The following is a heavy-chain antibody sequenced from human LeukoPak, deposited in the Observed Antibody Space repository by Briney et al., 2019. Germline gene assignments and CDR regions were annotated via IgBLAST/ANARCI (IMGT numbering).Heavy chain of an antibody. CDR2: IKQDGSEK. Sequence: GGSLRLSCAASGFSFSSYWMSWVRQAPGKGLEWVANIKQDGSEKYYVDSVKGRFTISRDNAKNSLYLQMNSLRVEDTAVYYCARCTTGRTFGSLREIKRSREIDYWGQGTLVTVSS. CDR3: ARCTTGRTFGSLREIKRSREIDY. V-gene: IGHV3-7*01. CDR1: GFSFSSYW. D-gene: IGHD1-1*01. J-gene: IGHJ4*02.